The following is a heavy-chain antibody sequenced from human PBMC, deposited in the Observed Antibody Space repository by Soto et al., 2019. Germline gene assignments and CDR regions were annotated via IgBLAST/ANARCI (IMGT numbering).Heavy chain of an antibody. CDR2: IIPIFGTA. V-gene: IGHV1-69*01. J-gene: IGHJ4*02. D-gene: IGHD1-26*01. CDR1: GGTFSSYS. Sequence: QVQLVQSGAEVKKPGSSVNVSCKASGGTFSSYSINWVRQAPGQGLEWMGEIIPIFGTANYAQKFQGRVTITADESTSTAYMELSSLRSEDTAVYYCARDGGRHSGGIAYWGQGTLVTVSS. CDR3: ARDGGRHSGGIAY.